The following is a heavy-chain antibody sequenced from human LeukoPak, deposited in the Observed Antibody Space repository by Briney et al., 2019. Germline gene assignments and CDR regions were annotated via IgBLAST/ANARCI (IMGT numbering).Heavy chain of an antibody. CDR3: AREIRDVAGPPNDYYYYYYMDV. V-gene: IGHV1-46*01. CDR2: INPSGGST. D-gene: IGHD6-19*01. J-gene: IGHJ6*03. CDR1: GYTFTSYY. Sequence: ASVKVSCKASGYTFTSYYMHWVRQAPGQGLEWMGIINPSGGSTSYAQKFQGRVTMTTDTSTSTAYMELRSLRSDDTAVYYCAREIRDVAGPPNDYYYYYYMDVWGKGTTVTVSS.